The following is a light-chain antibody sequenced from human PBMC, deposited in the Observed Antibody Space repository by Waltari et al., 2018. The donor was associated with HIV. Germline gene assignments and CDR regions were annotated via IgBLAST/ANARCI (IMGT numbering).Light chain of an antibody. CDR2: EVS. J-gene: IGLJ3*02. CDR3: QAWDTITAV. Sequence: QSALTQPASVSGSPGQSITISCTGTSSAVGGYNYVSWYQQHPGKAPKLMIYEVSNRPVGIPERVAGANAGNTATLTISGTQSMDEADYYCQAWDTITAVFGGGTKLTVL. V-gene: IGLV2-14*01. CDR1: SSAVGGYNY.